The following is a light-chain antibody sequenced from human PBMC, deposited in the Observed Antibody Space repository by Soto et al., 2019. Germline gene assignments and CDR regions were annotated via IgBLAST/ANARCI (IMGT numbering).Light chain of an antibody. CDR2: DTD. CDR3: LLSYPGRLYV. J-gene: IGLJ1*01. Sequence: QTVVTQEPSLTVSPGGTVTLTCGSSTGPVTNGHFPYWFQQKPGQAPRPLIYDTDNKHSWTPARFSASLLGDKAALTLSGALPEDEADDYCLLSYPGRLYVFGPGTKLTVL. CDR1: TGPVTNGHF. V-gene: IGLV7-46*01.